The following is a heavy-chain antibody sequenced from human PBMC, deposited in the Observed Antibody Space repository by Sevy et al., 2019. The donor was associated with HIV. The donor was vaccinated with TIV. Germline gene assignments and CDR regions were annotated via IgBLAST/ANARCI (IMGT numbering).Heavy chain of an antibody. CDR1: GGSISSGSYY. CDR3: ARAPPYYGDNYYFDYMDI. CDR2: IYTSGST. V-gene: IGHV4-61*02. J-gene: IGHJ6*03. D-gene: IGHD4-17*01. Sequence: SETLSLTCTVSGGSISSGSYYWSWIRQPAGKGLEWIGRIYTSGSTNYNPSLKSRVTISVDTSKNQFSLKLSSVTAADTAVYYCARAPPYYGDNYYFDYMDIWGKGTTVTVSS.